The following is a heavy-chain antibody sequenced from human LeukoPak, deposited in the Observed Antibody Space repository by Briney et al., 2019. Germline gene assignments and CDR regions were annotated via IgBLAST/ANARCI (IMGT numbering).Heavy chain of an antibody. V-gene: IGHV3-7*01. Sequence: GGSLRLSCGVSGYMFRDYWMPWARQAPGKALEWVVDIRADGDDKYSVESVRGRFPISRDNAQNSLSLPMDSLRVEDSAVYHWGRWRITAALDRWGHGTLGSVSS. CDR2: IRADGDDK. D-gene: IGHD2-2*01. CDR1: GYMFRDYW. CDR3: GRWRITAALDR. J-gene: IGHJ5*02.